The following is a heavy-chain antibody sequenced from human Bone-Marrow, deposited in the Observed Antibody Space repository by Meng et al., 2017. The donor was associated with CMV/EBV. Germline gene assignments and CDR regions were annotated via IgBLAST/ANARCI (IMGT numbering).Heavy chain of an antibody. CDR2: INSDGSST. D-gene: IGHD3-3*01. V-gene: IGHV3-74*01. J-gene: IGHJ6*02. CDR3: ARNFEYDLWGGYYPYDYYYGMDV. Sequence: GESLKISCAASGFTFSSYCMHWVRQAPGKGLVWVSRINSDGSSTSYADSVKGRFTISRDNAKNTLYLQMNSLRAEDTAVYYCARNFEYDLWGGYYPYDYYYGMDVWGQGTTVTVSS. CDR1: GFTFSSYC.